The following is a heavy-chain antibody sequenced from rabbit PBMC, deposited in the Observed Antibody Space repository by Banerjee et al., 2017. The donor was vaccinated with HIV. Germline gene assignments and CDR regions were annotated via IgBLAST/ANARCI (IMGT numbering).Heavy chain of an antibody. CDR3: ARRYYSSGWGAGYFNL. Sequence: QSLEESGGDLVKPGASLTLTCTASGFSFSSSYYMCWVRQAPGKGLEWIACIYAGSSGSTYYASWAKGRFTISKTSSTTVTLQMTSLTAADTATYFCARRYYSSGWGAGYFNLWGPGTLVTVS. CDR1: GFSFSSSYY. D-gene: IGHD4-1*01. J-gene: IGHJ4*01. CDR2: IYAGSSGST. V-gene: IGHV1S40*01.